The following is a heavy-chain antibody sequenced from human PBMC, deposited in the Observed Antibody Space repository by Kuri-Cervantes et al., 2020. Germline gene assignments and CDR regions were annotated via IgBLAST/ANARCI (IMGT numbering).Heavy chain of an antibody. CDR1: GFTFSSYA. CDR3: ARSRWSGELLYFDY. CDR2: ISSNGGST. J-gene: IGHJ4*02. Sequence: GGSLRLSCAASGFTFSSYAMHWVRQAPGKGLEYVSAISSNGGSTYYADSVKGRFTISRDNSKNTLYLQMGSLRAEDMAVYYCARSRWSGELLYFDYWGQGTLVTVSS. V-gene: IGHV3-64*02. D-gene: IGHD3-10*01.